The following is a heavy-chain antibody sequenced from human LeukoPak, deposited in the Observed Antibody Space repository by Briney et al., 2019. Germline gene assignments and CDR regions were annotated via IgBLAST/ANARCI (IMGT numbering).Heavy chain of an antibody. Sequence: GGSLRLSCAASGFTFSSYWMNWVRQAPGKGLEWVTNIKQDGSEKYYVDSVKGRFTISRDNAKNSLYLHKNSLRAEDTAVYYCARENSGLDVWGQGTTVTVSS. CDR1: GFTFSSYW. J-gene: IGHJ6*02. V-gene: IGHV3-7*05. CDR3: ARENSGLDV. CDR2: IKQDGSEK.